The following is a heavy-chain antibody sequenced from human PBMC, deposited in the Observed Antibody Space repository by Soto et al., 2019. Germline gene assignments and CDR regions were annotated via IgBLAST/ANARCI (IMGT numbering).Heavy chain of an antibody. J-gene: IGHJ4*02. CDR1: GGSFTSNNW. V-gene: IGHV4-4*02. D-gene: IGHD1-7*01. CDR3: ASRDPGTSVDY. Sequence: SDTLCLTYAFSGGSFTSNNWSTWVRQPPGQGLEWIGEIYRTGSTNYNPSLKSRVTISLDKSENQFSLKVTSLTAADTAVYYCASRDPGTSVDYWGQGTLVTVSS. CDR2: IYRTGST.